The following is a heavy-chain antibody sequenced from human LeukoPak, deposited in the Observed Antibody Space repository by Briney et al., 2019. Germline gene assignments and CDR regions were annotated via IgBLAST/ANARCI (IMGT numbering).Heavy chain of an antibody. CDR2: IWNDGSNK. D-gene: IGHD6-19*01. V-gene: IGHV3-33*01. J-gene: IGHJ5*02. CDR1: GFSFSSYG. Sequence: GGSLRLSCAAPGFSFSSYGMHWVRQVPGKGLEWVAVIWNDGSNKYYADPVKGRYTISRDDSENTLYLQMNSLRAEDTAVYYCARSVGGGVTGTGDWFDPWGQGTLVTVSS. CDR3: ARSVGGGVTGTGDWFDP.